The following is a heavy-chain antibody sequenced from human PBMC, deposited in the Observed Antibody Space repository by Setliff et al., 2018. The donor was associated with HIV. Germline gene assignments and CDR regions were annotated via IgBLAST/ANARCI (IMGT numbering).Heavy chain of an antibody. CDR2: IYPSGGT. Sequence: PSETLSLTCSVFGDSMSPYYWSWIRQSASKGLEWIGRIYPSGGTIYNPSLRSRVTLSVDTSQNQFSLRLTSVTAADTAIYYCARVFSPIRGAPFGTPPGAFDIWGQGTMVTVSS. D-gene: IGHD2-15*01. V-gene: IGHV4-4*07. J-gene: IGHJ3*02. CDR3: ARVFSPIRGAPFGTPPGAFDI. CDR1: GDSMSPYY.